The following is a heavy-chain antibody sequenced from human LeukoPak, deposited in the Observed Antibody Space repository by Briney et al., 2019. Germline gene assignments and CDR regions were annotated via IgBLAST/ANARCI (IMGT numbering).Heavy chain of an antibody. D-gene: IGHD6-6*01. CDR2: ISSSSSTI. V-gene: IGHV3-48*01. CDR1: GFTFSSYS. Sequence: GGSLRLSCAASGFTFSSYSMNWVRQAPGKGLEWVSYISSSSSTIYYADSVKGRFTISRDNAKNSLYLQMNSLRAEDTAVYYCARAPLYSSSCLDYWGQGTLVTVSS. J-gene: IGHJ4*02. CDR3: ARAPLYSSSCLDY.